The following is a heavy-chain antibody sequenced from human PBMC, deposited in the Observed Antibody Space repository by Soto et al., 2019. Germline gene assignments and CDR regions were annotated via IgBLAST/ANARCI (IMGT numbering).Heavy chain of an antibody. CDR1: GYSFTIYC. CDR2: IYPGDSDT. J-gene: IGHJ6*02. D-gene: IGHD6-6*01. V-gene: IGHV5-51*01. CDR3: ARHRGSSSSYYYYYGMDV. Sequence: GESLKISCKGSGYSFTIYCIGWVLQMPWKGLEWMGIIYPGDSDTRYSPSFQGQVTISADKSISTAYLQWSSLKASDTAMYYCARHRGSSSSYYYYYGMDVWGQGTTVTVSS.